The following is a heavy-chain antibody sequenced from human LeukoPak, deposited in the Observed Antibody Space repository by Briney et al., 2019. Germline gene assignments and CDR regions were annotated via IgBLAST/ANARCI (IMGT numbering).Heavy chain of an antibody. V-gene: IGHV3-23*01. CDR1: GGSISSSSYY. Sequence: ETLSLTCTVSGGSISSSSYYWGWIRQPPGKGLEWVSVISGSGGRMHYADSVQGRFTISRDNSKNTLYVQMKSLRAEDTAVYYCAKVPYGWGNYYFDYWGQGTLVTVSS. J-gene: IGHJ4*02. CDR2: ISGSGGRM. D-gene: IGHD3-10*01. CDR3: AKVPYGWGNYYFDY.